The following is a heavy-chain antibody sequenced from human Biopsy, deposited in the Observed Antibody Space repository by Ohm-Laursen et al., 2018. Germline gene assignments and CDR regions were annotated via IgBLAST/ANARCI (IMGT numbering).Heavy chain of an antibody. D-gene: IGHD5-12*01. CDR1: GGSVSSGSYY. J-gene: IGHJ3*02. CDR3: AGRPWPNAFDI. CDR2: IYYSGST. V-gene: IGHV4-61*01. Sequence: SDTLSLTCTVSGGSVSSGSYYWSWIRQPPGKGLEWIGYIYYSGSTNYNPSLKRRVTISVDTSRNQFSLKLSSVTAADTAVYYCAGRPWPNAFDIWGQGTMVTVSS.